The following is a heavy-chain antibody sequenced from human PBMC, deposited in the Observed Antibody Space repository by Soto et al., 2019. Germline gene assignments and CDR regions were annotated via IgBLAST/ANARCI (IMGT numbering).Heavy chain of an antibody. CDR2: ISYDGSNK. Sequence: GGSLRLSCAASGFTFSSYAMHWVRQAPGKGLEWVAVISYDGSNKYYADSVKGRFTISRDNSKNTLYLQMNSLRAEDTAVYYCARDNQRDSGSYFDYWGQGTLVTVSS. CDR1: GFTFSSYA. J-gene: IGHJ4*02. D-gene: IGHD1-26*01. CDR3: ARDNQRDSGSYFDY. V-gene: IGHV3-30*04.